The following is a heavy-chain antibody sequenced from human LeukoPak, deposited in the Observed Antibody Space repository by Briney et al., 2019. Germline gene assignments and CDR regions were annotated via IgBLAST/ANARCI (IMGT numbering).Heavy chain of an antibody. V-gene: IGHV3-7*01. CDR2: IKPDGSEK. CDR1: GFTFSSYW. Sequence: GGSLRLSCAASGFTFSSYWMSWVRQAPGKGLEWVANIKPDGSEKYYVDSVKGRFTISRDNAKNSLYLQMNSLRAEDTAVYYCAKSEAIVATINYFDYWGQGTLVTVSS. CDR3: AKSEAIVATINYFDY. D-gene: IGHD5-12*01. J-gene: IGHJ4*02.